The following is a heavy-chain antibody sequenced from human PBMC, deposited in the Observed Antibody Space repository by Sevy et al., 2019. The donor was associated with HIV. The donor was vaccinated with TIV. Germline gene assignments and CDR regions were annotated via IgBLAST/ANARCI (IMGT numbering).Heavy chain of an antibody. CDR2: IHPSDSDT. D-gene: IGHD3-10*01. V-gene: IGHV5-51*01. Sequence: GESLKISCKSSGYRFTSYWIGWVRQMPGKGLEWMGIIHPSDSDTRYSPSFQGQVAISADTSISTAYLQWSSLKASDTAIYYCARQYYGSGAYYNSICDNWGQGTLVTVSS. CDR3: ARQYYGSGAYYNSICDN. J-gene: IGHJ4*02. CDR1: GYRFTSYW.